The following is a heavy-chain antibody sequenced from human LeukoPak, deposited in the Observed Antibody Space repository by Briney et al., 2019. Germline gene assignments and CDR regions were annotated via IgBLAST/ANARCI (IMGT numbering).Heavy chain of an antibody. CDR2: IYYSGST. V-gene: IGHV4-59*01. CDR1: GGSISSYY. CDR3: ATGGSEYSYGYLGFDY. D-gene: IGHD5-18*01. Sequence: ASETLSLTCTVSGGSISSYYWSWIRQPPGKGLEWIGYIYYSGSTNYNPSLKSRVTISVDTSKNQFSLKLSSVTAADTAVYYCATGGSEYSYGYLGFDYWGQGTLVTVPP. J-gene: IGHJ4*02.